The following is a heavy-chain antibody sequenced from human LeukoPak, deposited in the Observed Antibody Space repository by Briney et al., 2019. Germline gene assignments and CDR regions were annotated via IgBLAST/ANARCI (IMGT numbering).Heavy chain of an antibody. Sequence: KPGGSLRLSCAASGFTFSSYSMNWVRQAPRKGLEWVSSISSSSSYIYYADSVKGRFTISRDNAKNSLYLQMNSLRAEDTAVYYCARYDPEHDLHAFDIWGQGTMVTVSS. D-gene: IGHD1-1*01. CDR1: GFTFSSYS. CDR3: ARYDPEHDLHAFDI. CDR2: ISSSSSYI. V-gene: IGHV3-21*01. J-gene: IGHJ3*02.